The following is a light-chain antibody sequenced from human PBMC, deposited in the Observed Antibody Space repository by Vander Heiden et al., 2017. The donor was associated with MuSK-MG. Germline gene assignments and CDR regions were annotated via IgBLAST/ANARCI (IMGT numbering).Light chain of an antibody. CDR3: QQIHSTPPWT. Sequence: DIQMTQSPSSLSASVGPRVTITCRASQSISSYLNWYQQKPGKAPKLLIYAASSLQSGVPSRFSGSGSGTYFTLTISSLQPEDFASYYCQQIHSTPPWTFGQGTKVEIK. CDR1: QSISSY. V-gene: IGKV1-39*01. J-gene: IGKJ1*01. CDR2: AAS.